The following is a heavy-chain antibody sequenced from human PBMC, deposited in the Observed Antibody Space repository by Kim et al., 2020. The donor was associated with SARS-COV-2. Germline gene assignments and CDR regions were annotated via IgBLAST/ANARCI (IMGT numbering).Heavy chain of an antibody. Sequence: SETLCLTCAVFGGSFSGYHWTWIRQSPGKGLEWSGEINHSVGTNGSPSLKSRVTISLDTSKNQFSLKLGSVSASGTAVYYCARGGAGVVPAPIMALGPYYDYYAMDLWGQGTTITVSS. D-gene: IGHD3-3*01. J-gene: IGHJ6*02. CDR3: ARGGAGVVPAPIMALGPYYDYYAMDL. CDR2: INHSVGT. CDR1: GGSFSGYH. V-gene: IGHV4-34*01.